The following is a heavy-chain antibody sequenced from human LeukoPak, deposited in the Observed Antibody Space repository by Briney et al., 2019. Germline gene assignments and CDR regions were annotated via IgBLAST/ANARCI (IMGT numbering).Heavy chain of an antibody. CDR3: AREWGGSGSIS. J-gene: IGHJ4*02. CDR2: IYYSGST. D-gene: IGHD3-22*01. CDR1: SGSINNYY. Sequence: SETLSLTCTVSSGSINNYYWSWIRQPPGKGLEWIGYIYYSGSTNYNPSLKSRVTMSVDTSKNQFSLNLDSLTPADTAVYYCAREWGGSGSISWGQGTLVTVSS. V-gene: IGHV4-59*01.